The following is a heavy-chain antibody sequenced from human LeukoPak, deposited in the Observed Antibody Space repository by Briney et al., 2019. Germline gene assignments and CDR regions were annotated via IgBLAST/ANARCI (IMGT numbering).Heavy chain of an antibody. J-gene: IGHJ6*02. Sequence: ASVKVSCKASGYTFTGYYMHWVRQAPGQGLEWMGWINPNSGGTNYAQKFQGWVTMTRDTSISTAYMELSRLRSDDTAVYYCARGRGSGWFQDYYYGMDVWGQGTTATVSS. V-gene: IGHV1-2*04. CDR3: ARGRGSGWFQDYYYGMDV. CDR1: GYTFTGYY. CDR2: INPNSGGT. D-gene: IGHD6-19*01.